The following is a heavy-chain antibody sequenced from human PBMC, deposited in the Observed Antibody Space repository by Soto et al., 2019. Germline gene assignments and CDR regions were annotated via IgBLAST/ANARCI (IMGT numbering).Heavy chain of an antibody. CDR1: GFTFSSYA. D-gene: IGHD7-27*01. CDR3: AREEGLETGIYYYYYYGMDV. J-gene: IGHJ6*02. CDR2: ISYDGSNK. V-gene: IGHV3-30-3*01. Sequence: VQLVESGGGVVQPGRSLRLSCAASGFTFSSYAMHWVRQAPGKGLEWVAVISYDGSNKYYADSVKGRFTISRDNSKNTLYLQMNSLRAEDTAVYYCAREEGLETGIYYYYYYGMDVWGQGTTVTVSS.